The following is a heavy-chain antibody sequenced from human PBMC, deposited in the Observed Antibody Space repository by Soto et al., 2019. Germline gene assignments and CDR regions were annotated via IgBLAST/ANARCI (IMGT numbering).Heavy chain of an antibody. D-gene: IGHD3-10*01. Sequence: GGSLRLSCAASGFTFSSYEMDWVRQAPEKGLEWVSSISSSGTYIYYADSVKGRFAISRDNANNVMYLQMDTLRAEDTAVYYCVRAGHVFDVHYYGMDLWGQGTTVTVSS. V-gene: IGHV3-21*01. CDR3: VRAGHVFDVHYYGMDL. J-gene: IGHJ6*02. CDR1: GFTFSSYE. CDR2: ISSSGTYI.